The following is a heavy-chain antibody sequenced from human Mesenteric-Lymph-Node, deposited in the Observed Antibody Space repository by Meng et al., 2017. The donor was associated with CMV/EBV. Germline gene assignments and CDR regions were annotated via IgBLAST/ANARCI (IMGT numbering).Heavy chain of an antibody. CDR2: ISSSASHI. Sequence: GGSLRLSCAASGFTFRSYSMNWVRQVPGKGLEWVASISSSASHIYYADSVKGRFTISRDNAQKSLYLQMNSLRAEDTAVYYCVRARREDFWSGYYIGNYGMDVWGQGTTVTVSS. CDR1: GFTFRSYS. CDR3: VRARREDFWSGYYIGNYGMDV. V-gene: IGHV3-21*01. J-gene: IGHJ6*02. D-gene: IGHD3-3*01.